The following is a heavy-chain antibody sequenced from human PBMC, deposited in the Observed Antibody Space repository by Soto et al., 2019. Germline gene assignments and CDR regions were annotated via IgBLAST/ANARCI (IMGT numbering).Heavy chain of an antibody. CDR3: ARENCTNGVCSRGNWFDP. CDR2: IYYSGST. Sequence: SETLSLTCTVSGGPISSGGYYWSWIRQHPGKGLEWIGYIYYSGSTYYNPSLRSRVTISVDTSKNQFSLKLSSVTAADTAVYYCARENCTNGVCSRGNWFDPWGQGTLVTVSS. CDR1: GGPISSGGYY. J-gene: IGHJ5*02. V-gene: IGHV4-31*03. D-gene: IGHD2-8*01.